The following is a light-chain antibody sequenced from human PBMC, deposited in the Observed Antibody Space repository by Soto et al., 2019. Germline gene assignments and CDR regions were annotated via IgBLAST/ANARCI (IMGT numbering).Light chain of an antibody. J-gene: IGKJ1*01. CDR3: QQYNSYSRT. Sequence: DIQMTQSASTLSASVGDRVTLTCRASQSISSWLAWYQQKPGKAPKLLIYDASSLESGVPSRFSSSGSGTEFPLTISSLQPDDFATYYCQQYNSYSRTFGQGTKVEIK. CDR1: QSISSW. V-gene: IGKV1-5*01. CDR2: DAS.